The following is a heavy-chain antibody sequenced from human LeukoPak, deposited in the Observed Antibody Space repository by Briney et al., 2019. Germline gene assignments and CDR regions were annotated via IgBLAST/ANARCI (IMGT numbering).Heavy chain of an antibody. V-gene: IGHV4-39*07. CDR2: IYYSGST. J-gene: IGHJ4*02. CDR3: ARYSYGFDF. Sequence: SETLSLTCTVSGGSISSSSYYWGWVRQPPGKGLEWIGSIYYSGSTNYNPSLKSRVTISLDTSKNKFSLKLSSVTAADTAVYYCARYSYGFDFWGQGTLVTVSP. CDR1: GGSISSSSYY. D-gene: IGHD5-18*01.